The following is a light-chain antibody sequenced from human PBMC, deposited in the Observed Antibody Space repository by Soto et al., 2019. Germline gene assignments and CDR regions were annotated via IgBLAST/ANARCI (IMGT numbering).Light chain of an antibody. Sequence: SVLTQDGSVSESPGHSITISCNGTSSDIGTYDLVSWYQQHPGKAPKLMIYEVSKRPSGVSNRFSGSKSGNTASLTISGLQAEDEADYYCCSYAGSPYVFGTGTKVTVL. CDR3: CSYAGSPYV. V-gene: IGLV2-23*02. CDR2: EVS. CDR1: SSDIGTYDL. J-gene: IGLJ1*01.